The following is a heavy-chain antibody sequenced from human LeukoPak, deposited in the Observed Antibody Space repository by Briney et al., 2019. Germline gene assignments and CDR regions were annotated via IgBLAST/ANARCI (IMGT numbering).Heavy chain of an antibody. CDR2: ISAYNGNT. Sequence: ASVKVSCKGYGYTFINHDIDWVRQAPGQGLEWMGWISAYNGNTNYAQKLQGRVTMTTDTSTSTAYMELRSLRSDDTAVYYCARGKQLWSHTFDYWGQGTLVTISS. V-gene: IGHV1-18*01. CDR1: GYTFINHD. CDR3: ARGKQLWSHTFDY. D-gene: IGHD5-18*01. J-gene: IGHJ4*02.